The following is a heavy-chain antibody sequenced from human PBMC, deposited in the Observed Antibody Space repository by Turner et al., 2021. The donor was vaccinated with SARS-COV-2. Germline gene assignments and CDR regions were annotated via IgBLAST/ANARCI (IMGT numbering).Heavy chain of an antibody. V-gene: IGHV3-53*01. CDR2: IYSGGST. D-gene: IGHD5-18*01. J-gene: IGHJ4*02. CDR3: ARVGSYGRRDVDY. Sequence: EVQLMESGGGLIQPGGSLRLSCAASGFTVSSNYMSWVRQAPGKGLEWVSVIYSGGSTYYADSVKGRFTSSRDNSKNTLYLQMNSLRAEDTAVYYCARVGSYGRRDVDYWGQGTLVTVSS. CDR1: GFTVSSNY.